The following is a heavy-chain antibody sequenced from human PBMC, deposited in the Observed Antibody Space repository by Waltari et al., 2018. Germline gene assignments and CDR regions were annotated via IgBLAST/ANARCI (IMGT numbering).Heavy chain of an antibody. D-gene: IGHD3-16*01. J-gene: IGHJ4*02. V-gene: IGHV4-30-4*08. CDR1: GGSISSGDYY. CDR3: ARAKYDYIWGSYTYYFDY. Sequence: QVQLQESGPGLVKPSQTLSLTCTVSGGSISSGDYYWSWIRQPPGKGPEWIGYIYYSGSTYYNPSLKSRVTISVDTSKNQFSLKLSSVTAADTAVYYCARAKYDYIWGSYTYYFDYWGQGTLVTVSS. CDR2: IYYSGST.